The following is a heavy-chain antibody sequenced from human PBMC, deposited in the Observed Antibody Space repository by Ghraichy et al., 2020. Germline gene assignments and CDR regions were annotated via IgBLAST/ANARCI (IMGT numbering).Heavy chain of an antibody. Sequence: SETLSLTCTASGGSINNYYWNWIRQPPGKGLEWIGYISHSGSTNYNPSLKSRVTISVDRSNNQFSLKVRSVTAADTAVYYCAREGPMYSSGVVQYWYFDLWGRGTLVTVSS. CDR2: ISHSGST. CDR3: AREGPMYSSGVVQYWYFDL. D-gene: IGHD6-19*01. V-gene: IGHV4-59*01. J-gene: IGHJ2*01. CDR1: GGSINNYY.